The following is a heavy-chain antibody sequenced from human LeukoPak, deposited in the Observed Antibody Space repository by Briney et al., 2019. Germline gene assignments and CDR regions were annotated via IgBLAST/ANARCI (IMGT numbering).Heavy chain of an antibody. J-gene: IGHJ1*01. CDR3: AKDIGYCGGDCYAEYFQH. Sequence: GSLRLSCAASGFTFSSYGMHWVRQAPGKGLEWVAFIRYDGSNKYYADSVKGRFTISRDNSKNTLYLQMNSLRAEDTAVYYCAKDIGYCGGDCYAEYFQHWGQGTLVTVSS. V-gene: IGHV3-30*02. CDR2: IRYDGSNK. CDR1: GFTFSSYG. D-gene: IGHD2-21*01.